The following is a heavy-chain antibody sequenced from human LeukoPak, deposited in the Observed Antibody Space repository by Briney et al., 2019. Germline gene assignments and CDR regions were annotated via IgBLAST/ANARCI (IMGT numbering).Heavy chain of an antibody. D-gene: IGHD3-22*01. CDR2: INPNSGGT. J-gene: IGHJ4*02. CDR1: GYTFTGYY. CDR3: ARAPIAYYDSSGYSRPFDY. Sequence: APVKVSCKASGYTFTGYYMHWVRQAPGQGLEWMGWINPNSGGTNYAQKFQGRVTMTRDTSISTAYMELSRLRSDDTAVYYCARAPIAYYDSSGYSRPFDYWGQGTLVTVSS. V-gene: IGHV1-2*02.